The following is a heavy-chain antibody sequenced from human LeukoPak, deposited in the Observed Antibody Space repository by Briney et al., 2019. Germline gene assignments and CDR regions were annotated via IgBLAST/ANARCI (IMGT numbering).Heavy chain of an antibody. CDR1: GFTFSSYW. J-gene: IGHJ4*02. CDR2: IKQDGSEK. CDR3: ARDYGSGSYYLDY. Sequence: GGSLRLSCAASGFTFSSYWMSRVRQAPGKGLEWVANIKQDGSEKYYVDSVKGRFTISRDNAKNSLYLQMNSLRAEDTAVYYCARDYGSGSYYLDYWGQGTLVTVSS. D-gene: IGHD3-10*01. V-gene: IGHV3-7*01.